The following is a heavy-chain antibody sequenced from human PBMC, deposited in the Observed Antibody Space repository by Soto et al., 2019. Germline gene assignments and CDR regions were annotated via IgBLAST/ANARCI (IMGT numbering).Heavy chain of an antibody. CDR1: GGSLSSYY. J-gene: IGHJ6*02. V-gene: IGHV4-59*08. CDR2: IYYSGST. CDR3: ARGLLVYYYGMDV. Sequence: SETLSLTWTVSGGSLSSYYWSWIRQPPGKGLEWIGYIYYSGSTYYNPSLKSRVTISVDTSKNQFSLKLSSVTAADTAVYYCARGLLVYYYGMDVWGQGTTVTVSS. D-gene: IGHD5-18*01.